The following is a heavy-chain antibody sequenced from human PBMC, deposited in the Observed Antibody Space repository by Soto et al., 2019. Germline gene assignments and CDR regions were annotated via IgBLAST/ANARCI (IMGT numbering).Heavy chain of an antibody. V-gene: IGHV1-69*06. Sequence: LLQSGAEVKKPGSSVKVSCKVSGGAFTNYALNWVRXXXXXGXXXRGGIIPLHNTSNYSLKFLGRVTVTADISSTTVYMELNSLTSDDTATYYCASWSNWNPLYYDGLDVWGQGTTVTVSS. CDR1: GGAFTNYA. CDR2: IIPLHNTS. CDR3: ASWSNWNPLYYDGLDV. J-gene: IGHJ6*02. D-gene: IGHD1-20*01.